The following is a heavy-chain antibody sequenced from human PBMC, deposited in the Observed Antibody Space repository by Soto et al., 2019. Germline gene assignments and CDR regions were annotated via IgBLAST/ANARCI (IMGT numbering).Heavy chain of an antibody. CDR2: IIPILGIA. V-gene: IGHV1-69*02. CDR1: GGTFSSYT. CDR3: ARYCSGGSCYNKALDY. D-gene: IGHD2-15*01. J-gene: IGHJ4*02. Sequence: GASVKVSCKASGGTFSSYTISWVRQAPGQGLEWMGRIIPILGIANYAQKFQGRVTITADKSTSTAYMELSSLRSEDTAVYYCARYCSGGSCYNKALDYWGQGTLVTVSS.